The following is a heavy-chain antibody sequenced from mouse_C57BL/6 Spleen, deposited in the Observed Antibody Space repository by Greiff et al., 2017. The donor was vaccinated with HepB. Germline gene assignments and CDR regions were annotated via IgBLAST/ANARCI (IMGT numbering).Heavy chain of an antibody. CDR3: ARWPTGKGFDY. CDR2: IYPGDGDT. CDR1: GYAFSSSW. J-gene: IGHJ2*01. Sequence: QVQLQQSGPELVKPGASVKISCKASGYAFSSSWMNWVKQRPGKGLEWIGRIYPGDGDTNYNGKFKGKATLTADKSSSTAYMQLSSLTSEDSAVYFCARWPTGKGFDYWGQGTTLTVSS. V-gene: IGHV1-82*01. D-gene: IGHD4-1*02.